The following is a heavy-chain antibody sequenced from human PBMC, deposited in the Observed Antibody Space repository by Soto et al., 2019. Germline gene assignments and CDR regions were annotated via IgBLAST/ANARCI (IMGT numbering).Heavy chain of an antibody. CDR3: ARSGTKNYDFWSGYYGAGYYYGMDV. J-gene: IGHJ6*02. CDR1: GYTFTSYA. D-gene: IGHD3-3*01. CDR2: INAGNGNT. Sequence: GASVKVSCKASGYTFTSYAMHWVRQAPGQRLEWMGWINAGNGNTKYSQKFQGRVTITRDTSASTAYMELSSLRSEDTAVYYCARSGTKNYDFWSGYYGAGYYYGMDVWGQGTTVTV. V-gene: IGHV1-3*01.